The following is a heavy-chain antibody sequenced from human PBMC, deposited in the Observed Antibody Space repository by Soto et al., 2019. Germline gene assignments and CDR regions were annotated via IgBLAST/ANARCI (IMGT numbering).Heavy chain of an antibody. V-gene: IGHV5-10-1*01. CDR1: GYSFTSYW. J-gene: IGHJ6*02. Sequence: PXESLKSSFKGSGYSFTSYWISWVRQIPGKGLEWMGRIDPSDSYTNHSPSFQGHVTISADKSISTAYLQWSSLKASDTAMYYCARRSSGWSYYYYYGMDVWGQGTTVTVSS. CDR3: ARRSSGWSYYYYYGMDV. D-gene: IGHD6-19*01. CDR2: IDPSDSYT.